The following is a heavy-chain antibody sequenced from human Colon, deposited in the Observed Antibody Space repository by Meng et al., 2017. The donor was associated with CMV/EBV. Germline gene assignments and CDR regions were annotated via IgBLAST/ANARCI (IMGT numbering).Heavy chain of an antibody. J-gene: IGHJ4*02. D-gene: IGHD3-10*01. Sequence: GSLSLSCTVSGGSISSSSYYWGWIRQPPGKGLEWIGSIYYSGSTYYNPSLKSRVTISVDTSKNQFSLKLSSVTAADTAVYYCARGEGLLWFGELLLGNFDYWGQGTLVTVSS. V-gene: IGHV4-39*07. CDR1: GGSISSSSYY. CDR2: IYYSGST. CDR3: ARGEGLLWFGELLLGNFDY.